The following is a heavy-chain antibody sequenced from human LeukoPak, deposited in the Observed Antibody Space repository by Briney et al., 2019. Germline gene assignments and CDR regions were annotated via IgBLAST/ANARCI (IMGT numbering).Heavy chain of an antibody. CDR1: GYTFTGYY. V-gene: IGHV1-2*02. CDR3: ARSFYYDSSGYYYVGVAFDI. D-gene: IGHD3-22*01. Sequence: ASVKVSCKASGYTFTGYYMHWVRQAPGQGLEWMGWINPNSGGTNYAQKFQGRVTMTRDTSISTAYMELSRLRSDDTAVYHCARSFYYDSSGYYYVGVAFDIWGQGTMVTVSS. CDR2: INPNSGGT. J-gene: IGHJ3*02.